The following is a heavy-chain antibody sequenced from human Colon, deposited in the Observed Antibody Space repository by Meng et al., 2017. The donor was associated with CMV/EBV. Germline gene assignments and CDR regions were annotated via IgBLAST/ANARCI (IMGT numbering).Heavy chain of an antibody. J-gene: IGHJ6*02. V-gene: IGHV3-7*01. D-gene: IGHD3-3*01. CDR3: AKNLALFGVATNTGMDV. CDR2: IKQDGSEK. Sequence: GESLKISCASSGFTFSDYWMSWVRQAPGKGLEWVANIKQDGSEKYYVDSVKGRFTISRDNSKNTLHLQMSSLRAEDTAVYYCAKNLALFGVATNTGMDVWGQGTTVTVSS. CDR1: GFTFSDYW.